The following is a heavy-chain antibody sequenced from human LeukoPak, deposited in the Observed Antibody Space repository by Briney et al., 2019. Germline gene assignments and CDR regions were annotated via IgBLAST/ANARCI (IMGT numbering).Heavy chain of an antibody. CDR1: RYSFTSYW. V-gene: IGHV5-51*01. D-gene: IGHD2-2*01. CDR2: IYPGDSDT. J-gene: IGHJ4*02. Sequence: GESLKISCKGSRYSFTSYWIGWVRQMPGKGLEWMGIIYPGDSDTRYSPSFQGQVTISADKSISTAYLQWSSLKASDTAMYYCARHRGGDCSSTSCYGGGDYWGQGTLVTVST. CDR3: ARHRGGDCSSTSCYGGGDY.